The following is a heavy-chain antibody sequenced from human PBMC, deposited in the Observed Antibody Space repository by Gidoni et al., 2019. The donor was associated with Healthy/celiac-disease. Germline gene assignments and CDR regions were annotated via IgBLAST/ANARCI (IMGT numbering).Heavy chain of an antibody. CDR2: LIPILGIA. Sequence: QVQLVQSGAVVKKPGSSVKVSCKASGRTFSSYAISWVRQAPGQGLEWMGRLIPILGIANYAQKFQGRVTITADKSTSTAYMELSSLRSEDTAVYYCARDRRYCSGGSCGTEGVMDVWGQGTTVTVSS. CDR3: ARDRRYCSGGSCGTEGVMDV. J-gene: IGHJ6*02. CDR1: GRTFSSYA. D-gene: IGHD2-15*01. V-gene: IGHV1-69*04.